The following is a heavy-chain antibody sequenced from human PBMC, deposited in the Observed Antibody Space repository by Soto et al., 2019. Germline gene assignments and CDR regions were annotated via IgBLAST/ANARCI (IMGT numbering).Heavy chain of an antibody. D-gene: IGHD2-15*01. CDR1: GGSFSGYY. Sequence: SETLSLTCAVYGGSFSGYYWSWIRQPPGKGLEWIGEINHSGSTNYNPSLKSRVTISVDTSKNQFSLKLSSVTAADTAVYYCATSDCSGGSCWAYFDYWGQGXLVTVSS. CDR3: ATSDCSGGSCWAYFDY. CDR2: INHSGST. J-gene: IGHJ4*02. V-gene: IGHV4-34*01.